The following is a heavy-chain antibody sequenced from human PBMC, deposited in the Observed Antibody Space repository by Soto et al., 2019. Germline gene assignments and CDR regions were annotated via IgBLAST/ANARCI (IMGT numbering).Heavy chain of an antibody. D-gene: IGHD2-15*01. CDR2: ITFDGSSQ. Sequence: QVQLVESGGRVVHPGTSLRLSCEVSGFSFNSYAMHWVRQAPGKGLEWVAAITFDGSSQFYAGSVRGRFTISRDNSRNTLFLDVTSLRPEDTAMYFCAKDRPGYCSDGLCYEHFHYGMDVWGQGTTVT. CDR1: GFSFNSYA. CDR3: AKDRPGYCSDGLCYEHFHYGMDV. V-gene: IGHV3-30*04. J-gene: IGHJ6*02.